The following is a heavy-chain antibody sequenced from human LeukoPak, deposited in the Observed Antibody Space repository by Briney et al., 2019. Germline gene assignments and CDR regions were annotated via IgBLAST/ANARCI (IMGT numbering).Heavy chain of an antibody. CDR2: ISSNITYI. D-gene: IGHD3-10*01. Sequence: GGSLRLSCAASGFASSGFTFSSYSLNGVREAPGKGLECVSSISSNITYIYYADSVNGRFTISRDNAKNSLYLQMNSLRAEDTAVYYCARSVMVRGVRGRLYYYYYMDVWGKGTTVTISS. V-gene: IGHV3-21*01. CDR1: GFASSGFTFSSYS. CDR3: ARSVMVRGVRGRLYYYYYMDV. J-gene: IGHJ6*03.